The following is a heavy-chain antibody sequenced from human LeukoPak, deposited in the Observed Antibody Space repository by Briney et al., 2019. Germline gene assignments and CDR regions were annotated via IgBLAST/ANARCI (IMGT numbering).Heavy chain of an antibody. Sequence: SETLSLTCTVSGGSISSSSYYWGWIRQPPGKGLERIGSIYYSGSTYCNPSLKSRVTISVDTSKNQFSLKLSSVTAADTAVYYCARQNDILTGYYQFDYWGQGTLVTVSS. CDR1: GGSISSSSYY. CDR2: IYYSGST. J-gene: IGHJ4*02. D-gene: IGHD3-9*01. V-gene: IGHV4-39*01. CDR3: ARQNDILTGYYQFDY.